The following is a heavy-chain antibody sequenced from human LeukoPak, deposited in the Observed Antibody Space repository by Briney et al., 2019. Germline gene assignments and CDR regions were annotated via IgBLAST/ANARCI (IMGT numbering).Heavy chain of an antibody. V-gene: IGHV4-59*01. CDR1: GGSISSYY. Sequence: SETLSLTCTVSGGSISSYYWSWIRQPPGKGLEWIGYIYYSGSTNYNPSLKSRVTISVDTSKNQFSLKLSSVTAADTAVYYCARGISSSWNFDYWGQGTLVTVSS. J-gene: IGHJ4*02. D-gene: IGHD6-13*01. CDR3: ARGISSSWNFDY. CDR2: IYYSGST.